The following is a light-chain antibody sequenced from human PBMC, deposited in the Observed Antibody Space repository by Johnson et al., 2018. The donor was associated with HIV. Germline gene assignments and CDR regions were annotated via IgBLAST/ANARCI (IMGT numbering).Light chain of an antibody. V-gene: IGLV1-51*01. J-gene: IGLJ1*01. CDR2: ANT. Sequence: QSLLTQPPSVSAAPGQKVTISCSGSSSNIGNNYVSWYQQLPGTAPKLLIYANTKRPSGIPDRFSGSKSGTSATLGITGLQTGDEAEYYCGTWDSSLSAYVFATGTKVTVL. CDR1: SSNIGNNY. CDR3: GTWDSSLSAYV.